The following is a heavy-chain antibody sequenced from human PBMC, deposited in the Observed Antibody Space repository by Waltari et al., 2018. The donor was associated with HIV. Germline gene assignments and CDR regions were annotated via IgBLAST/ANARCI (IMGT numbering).Heavy chain of an antibody. D-gene: IGHD3-9*01. CDR3: ASNDRPVYFFDY. J-gene: IGHJ4*01. V-gene: IGHV1-24*01. CDR2: FDPEGDET. Sequence: QVVLLESGAEVKQPWGSVKVSCKVAGHSLTQLSMHWVRQAPGKGLEWMGGFDPEGDETIYAQKFQGRLSMTEDTSTDTAYMELRGLRSDDTAVYYCASNDRPVYFFDYWSHGTLVTVSS. CDR1: GHSLTQLS.